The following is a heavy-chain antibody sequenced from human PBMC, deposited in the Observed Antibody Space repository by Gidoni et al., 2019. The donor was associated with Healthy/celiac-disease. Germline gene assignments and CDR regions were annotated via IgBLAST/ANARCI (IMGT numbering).Heavy chain of an antibody. Sequence: EVQLVESGGGLVKPGGSLRLSCAASGFPFSNAWMSWVRQAPGKGLEWVGRIKSKTDGGTTDYAAPVKGRFTISRDDSKNTLYLQMNSLKTEDTAVYYCTTALLEGMITFGGVIVLPNYWGQGTQVTVSS. CDR3: TTALLEGMITFGGVIVLPNY. J-gene: IGHJ4*02. CDR1: GFPFSNAW. D-gene: IGHD3-16*02. V-gene: IGHV3-15*01. CDR2: IKSKTDGGTT.